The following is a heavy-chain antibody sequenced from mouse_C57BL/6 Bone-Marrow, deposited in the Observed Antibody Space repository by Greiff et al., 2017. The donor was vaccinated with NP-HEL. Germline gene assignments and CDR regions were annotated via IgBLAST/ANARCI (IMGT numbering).Heavy chain of an antibody. CDR2: IDPSDSYT. CDR1: GYTFTSYW. J-gene: IGHJ3*01. CDR3: AREWDFWFAY. Sequence: QVQLQQPGAELVMPGASVKLSCKASGYTFTSYWMHWVKQRPGQGLEWIGEIDPSDSYTNYHQKFKGKSTLTVDKSSSTAYMQLSSLTSEDSAVYYCAREWDFWFAYWGQGTLVTVSA. V-gene: IGHV1-69*01. D-gene: IGHD1-3*01.